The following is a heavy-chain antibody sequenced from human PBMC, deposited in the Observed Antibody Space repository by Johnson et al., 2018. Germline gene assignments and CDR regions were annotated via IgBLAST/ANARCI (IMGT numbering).Heavy chain of an antibody. CDR1: GFTFRTYV. J-gene: IGHJ6*03. V-gene: IGHV3-30*03. D-gene: IGHD3-16*01. CDR3: ARAARALTPIYNYMDG. Sequence: QVQLVQSGGGLVQPGGSLRLSCAASGFTFRTYVMQWVRQAPGKGLEWVALISNDGTNKYHAESVKGRFTIPRDNSKNRLYLQMNSLRAEDTAGYYCARAARALTPIYNYMDGWGKGTTVTVSS. CDR2: ISNDGTNK.